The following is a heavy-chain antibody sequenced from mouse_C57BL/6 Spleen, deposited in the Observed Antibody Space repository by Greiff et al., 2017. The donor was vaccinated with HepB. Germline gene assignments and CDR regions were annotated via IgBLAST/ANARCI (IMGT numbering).Heavy chain of an antibody. CDR3: TRDDYYGSSIAY. CDR1: GYTFTDYE. CDR2: IDPETGGT. Sequence: QVQLQQSGAELVRPGASVTLSCKASGYTFTDYEMHWVKQTPVHGLEWIGAIDPETGGTAYNQKFKGKAILTADKSSSTAYMELRSLTSEDSAVYYCTRDDYYGSSIAYWGQGTLVTVSA. V-gene: IGHV1-15*01. D-gene: IGHD1-1*01. J-gene: IGHJ3*01.